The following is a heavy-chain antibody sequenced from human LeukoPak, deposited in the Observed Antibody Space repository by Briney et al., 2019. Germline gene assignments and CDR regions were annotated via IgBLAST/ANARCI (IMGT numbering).Heavy chain of an antibody. CDR3: ARGPGGYDN. D-gene: IGHD3-16*01. CDR2: IFGGGST. J-gene: IGHJ4*02. V-gene: IGHV3-66*01. Sequence: GGSLRLSCAASGFTVSSNYMTWVRQAPGKGLEWVSVIFGGGSTYYADSVKGRFAISRDNSKNTLFLQMNSLRVEDTAVYYCARGPGGYDNWGQGTLVTVSS. CDR1: GFTVSSNY.